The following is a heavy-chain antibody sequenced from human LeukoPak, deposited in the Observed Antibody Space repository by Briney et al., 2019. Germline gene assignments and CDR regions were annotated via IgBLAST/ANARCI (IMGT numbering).Heavy chain of an antibody. J-gene: IGHJ4*02. CDR3: ARGGKWELLNPFDY. V-gene: IGHV4-59*08. CDR1: GGSISSYY. CDR2: IYYRGST. D-gene: IGHD1-26*01. Sequence: PSETLSLTCTVSGGSISSYYWSWIRQPPGKGLEWIGYIYYRGSTDYNPSLKSRVTISVDMSKSQFSLKLSSVTAADTAVYYCARGGKWELLNPFDYWGQGTLVTVSS.